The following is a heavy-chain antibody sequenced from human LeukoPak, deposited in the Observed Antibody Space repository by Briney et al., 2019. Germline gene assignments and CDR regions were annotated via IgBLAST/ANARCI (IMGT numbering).Heavy chain of an antibody. D-gene: IGHD5-24*01. CDR1: GGSISSYY. CDR3: ARGLVEMATIPPESPYYFDY. CDR2: INHSGST. V-gene: IGHV4-34*01. J-gene: IGHJ4*02. Sequence: PSETLSLTCTVSGGSISSYYWSWIRQPPGKGLEWIGEINHSGSTNYNPSLKSRVTISVDTSKNQFSLKLSSVTAADTAVYYCARGLVEMATIPPESPYYFDYWGQGTLVTVSS.